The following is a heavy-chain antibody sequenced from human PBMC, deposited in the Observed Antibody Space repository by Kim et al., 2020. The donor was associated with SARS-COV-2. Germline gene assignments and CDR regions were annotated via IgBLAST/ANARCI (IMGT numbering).Heavy chain of an antibody. Sequence: SETLSLTCTVSGGSISSYYWSWIRQPPGKGLEWIGYIYYSGSTNYNPSLKSRVTISVDTSKNQFSLKLSSVTAADTAVYYCARRGDFWSGSYGMDVWGQGTTVTVSS. D-gene: IGHD3-3*01. CDR1: GGSISSYY. CDR2: IYYSGST. V-gene: IGHV4-59*01. CDR3: ARRGDFWSGSYGMDV. J-gene: IGHJ6*02.